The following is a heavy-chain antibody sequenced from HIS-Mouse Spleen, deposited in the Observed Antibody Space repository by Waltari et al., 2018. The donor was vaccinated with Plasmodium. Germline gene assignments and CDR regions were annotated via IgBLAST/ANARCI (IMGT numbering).Heavy chain of an antibody. CDR2: IYYSGST. CDR3: ARLRYSYGYFDY. J-gene: IGHJ4*02. V-gene: IGHV4-59*08. Sequence: QVQLQESGPGLVKPSETLPLTCTVSGGSISSYYWSWIRQPPGKGLEWIGYIYYSGSTNYNPSLKSRVTISVDTSKNQFSLKLSSVTAADTAVYYCARLRYSYGYFDYWGQGTLVTVSS. D-gene: IGHD5-18*01. CDR1: GGSISSYY.